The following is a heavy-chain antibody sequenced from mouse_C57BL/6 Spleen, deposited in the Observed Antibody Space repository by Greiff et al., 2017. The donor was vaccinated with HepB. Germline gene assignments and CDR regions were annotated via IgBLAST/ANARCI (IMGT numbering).Heavy chain of an antibody. V-gene: IGHV1-15*01. CDR3: TRDGYSRGYFDY. Sequence: VQLQESGAELVRPGASVTLSCKASGYTFTDYEMHWVKQTPVHGLEWIGAIDPETGGTAYNQKFKGKAILTAAKSSSTAYMELRSLTSEDSAVYYCTRDGYSRGYFDYWGQGTTLTVSS. CDR2: IDPETGGT. D-gene: IGHD2-3*01. CDR1: GYTFTDYE. J-gene: IGHJ2*01.